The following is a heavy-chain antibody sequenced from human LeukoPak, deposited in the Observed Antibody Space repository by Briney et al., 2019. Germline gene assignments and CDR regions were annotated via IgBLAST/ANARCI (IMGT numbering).Heavy chain of an antibody. CDR2: IKQDGSEK. CDR3: ARLEDYDILTGFDY. CDR1: GFTFNSYW. D-gene: IGHD3-9*01. J-gene: IGHJ4*02. V-gene: IGHV3-7*01. Sequence: GGSLRLSCAASGFTFNSYWMSWVRQAPGKGLEWVANIKQDGSEKYYVDSVKGRFTISRDNAKNSLYLQMNSLRAEDTALYYCARLEDYDILTGFDYWGQGTLVTVSS.